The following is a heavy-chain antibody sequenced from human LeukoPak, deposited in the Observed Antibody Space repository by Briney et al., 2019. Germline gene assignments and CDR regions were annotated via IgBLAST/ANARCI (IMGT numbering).Heavy chain of an antibody. J-gene: IGHJ3*02. Sequence: GGSLRLSCAASGFTFSSYSMNWVRQAPGKGLEWVSSISSSSYIYYADSVKGRFTISRDNAKNSLYLQMNSLRAEDTAVYYCASGYSYAYAFDIWGQGTMVTVSS. D-gene: IGHD5-18*01. V-gene: IGHV3-21*01. CDR2: ISSSSYI. CDR1: GFTFSSYS. CDR3: ASGYSYAYAFDI.